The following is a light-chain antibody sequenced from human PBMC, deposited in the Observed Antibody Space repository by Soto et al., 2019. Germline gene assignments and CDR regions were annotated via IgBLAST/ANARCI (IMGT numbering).Light chain of an antibody. J-gene: IGLJ3*02. CDR1: TSNIGTYA. CDR2: RNH. V-gene: IGLV1-44*01. CDR3: AAWDDSLRAGV. Sequence: QSVLTQSPSASGTPGQRVTISCSGSTSNIGTYAVNWYQQLPGTAPTLLIFRNHQRPSGVPDRFSGSKSGTSASLAISGPQSADEADYYCAAWDDSLRAGVFGGGTKLTVL.